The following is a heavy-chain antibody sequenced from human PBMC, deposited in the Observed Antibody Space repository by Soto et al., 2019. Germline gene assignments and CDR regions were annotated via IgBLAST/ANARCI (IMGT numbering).Heavy chain of an antibody. CDR1: GFTFSNYG. CDR2: IWHDGNNK. CDR3: ASDLVGASDSYGLDV. D-gene: IGHD1-26*01. Sequence: GVSLRLSCAASGFTFSNYGMHWVRQAPGKGLEWVAIIWHDGNNKYYADSVRGRFIISRDNSKNRLYLQMNSLRAEDTAVYYCASDLVGASDSYGLDVRGKGTPVTVSS. J-gene: IGHJ6*04. V-gene: IGHV3-33*01.